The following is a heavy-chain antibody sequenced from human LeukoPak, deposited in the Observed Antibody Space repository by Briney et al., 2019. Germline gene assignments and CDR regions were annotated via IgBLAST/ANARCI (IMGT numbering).Heavy chain of an antibody. CDR2: IYYSGST. CDR1: GGSIDNHY. CDR3: ARHSSGYLSYFDY. Sequence: PSETLSLTCSVSGGSIDNHYWSWIRQPPGKGLEWIGYIYYSGSTNYNPSLKSRVTISLDTSKNQFSLKVSSVTAADTAVYYCARHSSGYLSYFDYWGQGTLVPVSS. J-gene: IGHJ4*02. D-gene: IGHD3-22*01. V-gene: IGHV4-59*08.